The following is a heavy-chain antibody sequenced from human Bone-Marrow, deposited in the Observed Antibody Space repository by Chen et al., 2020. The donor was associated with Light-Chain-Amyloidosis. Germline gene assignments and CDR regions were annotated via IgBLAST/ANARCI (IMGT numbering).Heavy chain of an antibody. V-gene: IGHV5-51*01. J-gene: IGHJ4*02. CDR2: IYPDDSDA. D-gene: IGHD5-12*01. CDR1: GYTFPNYW. Sequence: EQSGPEVKKPGQSLKLSCKGSGYTFPNYWIGWVRQMPGKGLEWMGVIYPDDSDARYSPSFEGQVTISADKSITTAYLQWRSLKASDTAMYYCARRRDGYNFDYWGQGTLVTVSS. CDR3: ARRRDGYNFDY.